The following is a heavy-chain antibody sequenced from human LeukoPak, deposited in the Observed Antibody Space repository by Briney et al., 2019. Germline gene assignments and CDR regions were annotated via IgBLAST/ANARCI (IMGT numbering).Heavy chain of an antibody. Sequence: SETLSFTCAVYGGSFSGYYWSWIRQPPGKGLEWIGEINHSGSTNYNPSLKSRVTISVDTSKNQFSLKLSSVTAADTAVYYCVARSYYFDYWGQGTLVTVSS. J-gene: IGHJ4*02. CDR2: INHSGST. CDR1: GGSFSGYY. CDR3: VARSYYFDY. D-gene: IGHD1-26*01. V-gene: IGHV4-34*01.